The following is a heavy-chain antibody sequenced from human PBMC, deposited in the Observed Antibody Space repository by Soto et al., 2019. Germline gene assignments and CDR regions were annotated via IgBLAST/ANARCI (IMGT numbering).Heavy chain of an antibody. V-gene: IGHV1-18*04. CDR2: ISSSGVT. CDR3: ARDHGGYGTFDY. CDR1: GYTFSSSA. Sequence: QVRLVQSGSEVKEPEASVKVSCKASGYTFSSSAISWVRETPGQGPEWMGWISSSGVTNYAQNFQGRVTLTVDSSTTTAYMEVRSLSSADTAIYYCARDHGGYGTFDYWGQGTLVTVSS. D-gene: IGHD5-12*01. J-gene: IGHJ4*02.